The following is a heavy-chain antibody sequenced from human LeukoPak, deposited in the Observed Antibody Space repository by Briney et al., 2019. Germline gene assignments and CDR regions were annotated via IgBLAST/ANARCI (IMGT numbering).Heavy chain of an antibody. Sequence: GGSLRLSCAASGFTFDDYAMHWVRQGPGKGLEWVSGISWNSGSIGYADSVKGRFTISRDNSKNTLYLQMNSLGAEDTAVYYCAKSPRYYYDSSGYYDYWGQGTLVTVSS. CDR1: GFTFDDYA. D-gene: IGHD3-22*01. CDR2: ISWNSGSI. V-gene: IGHV3-9*01. J-gene: IGHJ4*02. CDR3: AKSPRYYYDSSGYYDY.